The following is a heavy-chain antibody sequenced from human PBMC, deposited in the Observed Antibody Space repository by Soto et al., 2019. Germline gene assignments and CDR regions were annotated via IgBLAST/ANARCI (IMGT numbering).Heavy chain of an antibody. CDR1: GFTFDDYA. Sequence: PGGSLRLSCAASGFTFDDYAMHWVRQAPGKGLEWVSGISWNSGSINYADSVKGRFTISRDNAKNSLYLQMNSLRAEDTALYYCAKGGYRAYDSSGYYHFDYWGQGTLVTVSS. J-gene: IGHJ4*02. CDR3: AKGGYRAYDSSGYYHFDY. CDR2: ISWNSGSI. V-gene: IGHV3-9*01. D-gene: IGHD3-22*01.